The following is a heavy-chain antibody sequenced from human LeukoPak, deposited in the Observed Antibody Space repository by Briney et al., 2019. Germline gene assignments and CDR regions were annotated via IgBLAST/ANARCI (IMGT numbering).Heavy chain of an antibody. V-gene: IGHV3-21*01. CDR3: ARDQWLFSDRTYYYFMDV. J-gene: IGHJ6*03. Sequence: GGSLRLSCAASGFTFSSYSRNWVRQAPGKGLEWVSSICGSSSYIYYADSVKGRFTISRDDAKNSLYVQMNSLRAEDTAVHHCARDQWLFSDRTYYYFMDVWGKGTTVTISS. CDR2: ICGSSSYI. CDR1: GFTFSSYS. D-gene: IGHD3-22*01.